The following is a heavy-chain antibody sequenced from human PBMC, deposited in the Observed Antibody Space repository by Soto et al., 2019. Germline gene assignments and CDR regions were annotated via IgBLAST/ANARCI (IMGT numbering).Heavy chain of an antibody. V-gene: IGHV1-46*01. Sequence: QVQLVQSGAEVKMPGASVKVSCKASGYTFTSYYMHWVRQAPGQGLEWMGIINPSDGSTTYAQKFQGRVTMTRDTSTSTVYMELSSLRSEDTATHFCARGGHYYDSVAGWFDPWGQGNLVTVSS. CDR2: INPSDGST. D-gene: IGHD3-22*01. CDR3: ARGGHYYDSVAGWFDP. CDR1: GYTFTSYY. J-gene: IGHJ5*02.